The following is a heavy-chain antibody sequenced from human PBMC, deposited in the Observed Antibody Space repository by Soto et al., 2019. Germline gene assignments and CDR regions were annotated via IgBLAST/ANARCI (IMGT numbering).Heavy chain of an antibody. V-gene: IGHV3-30*03. CDR3: ARVSASGWTKAPVDH. D-gene: IGHD6-19*01. CDR2: ISYDGSNK. J-gene: IGHJ4*02. Sequence: XGSLRLSCAASGFTFSTFGMHWVRQAPGKGLEWVAVISYDGSNKYYADSVKGRFTISRDNSKNALYLQMDSLRVEDTAVYYCARVSASGWTKAPVDHWGQGLLVTVSS. CDR1: GFTFSTFG.